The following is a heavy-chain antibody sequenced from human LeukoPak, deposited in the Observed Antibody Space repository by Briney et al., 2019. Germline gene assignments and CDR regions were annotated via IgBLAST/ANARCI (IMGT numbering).Heavy chain of an antibody. CDR2: INHSGST. CDR1: GGSFSGYY. CDR3: ARDPYSSARNAFDI. V-gene: IGHV4-34*01. D-gene: IGHD6-25*01. J-gene: IGHJ3*02. Sequence: SETLSLTCAVYGGSFSGYYWSWIRQPPGKGLEWIGEINHSGSTNYTPSLKSRVTISVDTSKNQFSLKLSSVTAADTAVYYCARDPYSSARNAFDIWGQGTMVTVPS.